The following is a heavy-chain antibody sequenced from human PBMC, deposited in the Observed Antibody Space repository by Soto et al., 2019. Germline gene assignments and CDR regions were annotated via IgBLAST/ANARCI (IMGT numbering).Heavy chain of an antibody. J-gene: IGHJ4*02. CDR3: ARDVAVAG. D-gene: IGHD6-19*01. CDR1: GFTLSSYS. CDR2: ISSSGSTI. Sequence: EVQLVESGGGLVQPGGSLRLSCAASGFTLSSYSMNWVRQAPGKGLEWVAYISSSGSTIYYADSVKGRFTISRDNAKNSLHLQMSSRRAEETSVYYCARDVAVAGWGQRTLVTVS. V-gene: IGHV3-48*01.